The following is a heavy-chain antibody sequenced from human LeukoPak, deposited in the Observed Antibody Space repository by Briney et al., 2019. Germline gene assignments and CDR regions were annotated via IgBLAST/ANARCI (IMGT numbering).Heavy chain of an antibody. D-gene: IGHD2-21*02. Sequence: PSETLSLTCAVYGGSFSGYYWSWIRQPPGKGLEWIGEINHSGSTNYNPSLKSRVTISVDTSKNQFSLKLSSVTAADTAVYYCARGVCGGDCYWAYYYYYYMDVWGKGTTVTVSS. J-gene: IGHJ6*03. CDR3: ARGVCGGDCYWAYYYYYYMDV. CDR2: INHSGST. V-gene: IGHV4-34*01. CDR1: GGSFSGYY.